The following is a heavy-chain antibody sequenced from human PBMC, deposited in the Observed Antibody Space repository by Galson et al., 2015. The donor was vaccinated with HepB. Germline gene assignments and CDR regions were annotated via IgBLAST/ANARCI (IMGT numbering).Heavy chain of an antibody. D-gene: IGHD3-22*01. V-gene: IGHV4-4*02. CDR3: ARVPPPRPRHQHYYDSSVVRERVPGGFDY. CDR1: GGSISSSNW. Sequence: TLSLTCAVSGGSISSSNWWSWVRQPPGKGLEWIGEIYHSGCTNYNPSLKSRVTISVDKSKNQFSLKLSSVTAADTAVYYCARVPPPRPRHQHYYDSSVVRERVPGGFDYWGQGTLVTVSS. J-gene: IGHJ4*02. CDR2: IYHSGCT.